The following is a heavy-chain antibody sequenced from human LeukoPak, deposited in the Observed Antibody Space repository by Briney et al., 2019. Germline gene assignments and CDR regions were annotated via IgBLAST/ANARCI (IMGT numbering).Heavy chain of an antibody. Sequence: SETLSLTCTVSGGSISSYYWSWIRQPPGKGLEWIGYIYYSGSTNYNPSLKSRVTISVDTSKNQFSLKLSSVTAADTAVYYCARLTYYYDSSGYYFDYWGQGTLVAVSS. CDR2: IYYSGST. D-gene: IGHD3-22*01. J-gene: IGHJ4*02. CDR1: GGSISSYY. CDR3: ARLTYYYDSSGYYFDY. V-gene: IGHV4-59*08.